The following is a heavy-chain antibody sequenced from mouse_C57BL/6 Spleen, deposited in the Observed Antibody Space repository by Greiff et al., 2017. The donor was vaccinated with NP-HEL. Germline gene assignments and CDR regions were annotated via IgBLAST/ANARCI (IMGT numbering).Heavy chain of an antibody. J-gene: IGHJ3*01. CDR3: TRSNWDRFAY. D-gene: IGHD4-1*02. CDR2: IDPETGGT. Sequence: QVQLQQSGAELVRPGASVTLSCKASGYTFTDYEMHWVKQTPVHGLEWIGAIDPETGGTAYNQKFKGKAILTADKSSSTAYMERRSLTSEDSAVYYCTRSNWDRFAYWGQGTLVTVSA. V-gene: IGHV1-15*01. CDR1: GYTFTDYE.